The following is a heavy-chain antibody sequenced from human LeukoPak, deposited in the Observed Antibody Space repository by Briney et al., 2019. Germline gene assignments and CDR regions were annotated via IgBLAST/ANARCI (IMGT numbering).Heavy chain of an antibody. J-gene: IGHJ4*02. D-gene: IGHD5-24*01. V-gene: IGHV3-53*01. Sequence: GGSLRLSCAVTGFTASRNYMNWVRQAPGKGLEWTAIIHSDGSSNYGYSVEGRFTISRDDSKNTVYLQMNGLRVDDTAVYYCARGWRNGHITFDDWGQGTLVVVSS. CDR3: ARGWRNGHITFDD. CDR2: IHSDGSS. CDR1: GFTASRNY.